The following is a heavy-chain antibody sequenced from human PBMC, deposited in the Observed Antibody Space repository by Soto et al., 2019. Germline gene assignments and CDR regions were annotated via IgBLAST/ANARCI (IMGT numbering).Heavy chain of an antibody. Sequence: EVQLVESGGGLILPGGSLRLSCAASGFTFNTHWMHWVRQAPGKGLVWVSRINSDGSITDYADSVNGRFSISRDNPRNTLYLQMNSLSPEDTAVYYCARAMTSVGAAAKGDFWGQGTLVTVSS. CDR1: GFTFNTHW. CDR2: INSDGSIT. J-gene: IGHJ4*02. CDR3: ARAMTSVGAAAKGDF. D-gene: IGHD1-26*01. V-gene: IGHV3-74*01.